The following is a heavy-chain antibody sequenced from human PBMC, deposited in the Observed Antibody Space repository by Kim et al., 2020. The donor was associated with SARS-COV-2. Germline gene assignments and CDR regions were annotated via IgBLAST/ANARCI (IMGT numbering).Heavy chain of an antibody. D-gene: IGHD3-22*01. V-gene: IGHV3-23*01. J-gene: IGHJ4*02. CDR1: EFTFSSAS. CDR3: AKGSGGTDTYYNFDY. Sequence: GGSLRLSCAASEFTFSSASMSWVRQAPGKGLEWVSVISSSGATTFYADSGRGRFTTSRDNSKNTLYLQMASLRADDTAVYYCAKGSGGTDTYYNFDYWGQGTLVTVSS. CDR2: ISSSGATT.